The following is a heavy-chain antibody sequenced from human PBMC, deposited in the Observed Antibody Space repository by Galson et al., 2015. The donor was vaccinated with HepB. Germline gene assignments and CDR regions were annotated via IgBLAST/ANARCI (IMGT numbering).Heavy chain of an antibody. Sequence: TLSLTCTVSGGSISSGDYYWSWIRQPPGKGLEWIGYIYYSGSTYYNPSLKSRVTISVDTSKNQFSLNLSSVTAAYTAVYYCARASNYHDRSGYYYGNWGQGTLVTVSS. D-gene: IGHD3-22*01. J-gene: IGHJ4*02. CDR1: GGSISSGDYY. CDR3: ARASNYHDRSGYYYGN. CDR2: IYYSGST. V-gene: IGHV4-30-4*01.